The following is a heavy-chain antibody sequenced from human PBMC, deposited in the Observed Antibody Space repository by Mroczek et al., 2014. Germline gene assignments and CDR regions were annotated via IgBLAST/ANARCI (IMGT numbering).Heavy chain of an antibody. CDR2: IYYSGST. V-gene: IGHV4-59*06. D-gene: IGHD2-2*02. J-gene: IGHJ3*02. CDR1: GGSISSYY. Sequence: QVQLQQSGPGLVKPSETLSLTCTVSGGSISSYYWSWIRQPPGKGLEWIGYIYYSGSTYYNPSLKSRVTISVDTSKNQFSLKLSSVTAADTAVYYCAGYCSSTSCYRRAFDIWGQGTMVTVSS. CDR3: AGYCSSTSCYRRAFDI.